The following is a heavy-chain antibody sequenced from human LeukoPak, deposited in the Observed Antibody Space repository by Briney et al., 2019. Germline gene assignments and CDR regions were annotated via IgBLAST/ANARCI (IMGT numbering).Heavy chain of an antibody. Sequence: SETLSLTCTVSGGSFEHYFWSWIRQPPGKGLEWIGYVYYSGSTDYSPSLKSRLTISADTSKNQFSLKLNSVTAADTAVYYCASHWRSHGSEYWGQGTLVTVSS. D-gene: IGHD3-10*01. CDR1: GGSFEHYF. J-gene: IGHJ4*02. CDR3: ASHWRSHGSEY. V-gene: IGHV4-59*01. CDR2: VYYSGST.